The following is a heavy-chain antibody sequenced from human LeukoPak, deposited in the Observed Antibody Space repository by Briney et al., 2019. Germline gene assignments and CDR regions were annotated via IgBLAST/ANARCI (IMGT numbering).Heavy chain of an antibody. CDR2: ITSGANT. Sequence: GGSLRLSCAASGFTFSSCAMSWVRQAPGKGLEWVSAITSGANTYYADSVKGRFTISRDNSKNTLYLQMNSLRAEDTAVYYCAKDLGLWSGYYTFDHWGQGTLVTVSS. D-gene: IGHD3-3*01. CDR3: AKDLGLWSGYYTFDH. J-gene: IGHJ4*02. CDR1: GFTFSSCA. V-gene: IGHV3-23*01.